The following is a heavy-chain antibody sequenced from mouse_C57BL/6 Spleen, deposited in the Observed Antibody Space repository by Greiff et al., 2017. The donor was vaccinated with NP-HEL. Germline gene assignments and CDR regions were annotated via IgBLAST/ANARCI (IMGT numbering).Heavy chain of an antibody. Sequence: QVHVKQSGAELVKPGASVKLSCKASGYTFTEYTIHWVKQRSGQGLEWIGWFYPGSGSIKYNEKFKDKATLTADKSSSTVYMELSRLTSEDSAVYFCARHGYDGYYLSYFDYWGQGTTLTVSS. CDR1: GYTFTEYT. D-gene: IGHD2-3*01. J-gene: IGHJ2*01. CDR3: ARHGYDGYYLSYFDY. CDR2: FYPGSGSI. V-gene: IGHV1-62-2*01.